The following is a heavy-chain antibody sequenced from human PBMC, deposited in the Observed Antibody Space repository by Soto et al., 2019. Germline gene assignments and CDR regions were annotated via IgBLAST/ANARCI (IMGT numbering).Heavy chain of an antibody. CDR3: ARGVGSGLSDY. CDR2: INAGNGNT. V-gene: IGHV1-3*01. D-gene: IGHD1-26*01. CDR1: GYTFTSYA. Sequence: QVQLVQSGAEVKKPGASVKVSCKASGYTFTSYAMHWVRQAPGQRLEWMGWINAGNGNTKYSQKFQGRVTITRDTSASTAYMELSSLRSEDTAVDYCARGVGSGLSDYWGQGTLVTVSS. J-gene: IGHJ4*02.